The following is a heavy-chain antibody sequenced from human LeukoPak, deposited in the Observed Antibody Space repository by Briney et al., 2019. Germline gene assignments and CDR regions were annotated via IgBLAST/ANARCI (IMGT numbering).Heavy chain of an antibody. CDR2: ISGSGGST. Sequence: GGSLRLSCVASGFTFSSYAMSWVRQAPGKGLEWVSAISGSGGSTYYADSVKGRFTISRDNSKNTLYLQMNSLGAEDTAVYYCAKGLPNDDYFDYWGQGTLVTVSS. CDR3: AKGLPNDDYFDY. J-gene: IGHJ4*02. CDR1: GFTFSSYA. D-gene: IGHD2-8*01. V-gene: IGHV3-23*01.